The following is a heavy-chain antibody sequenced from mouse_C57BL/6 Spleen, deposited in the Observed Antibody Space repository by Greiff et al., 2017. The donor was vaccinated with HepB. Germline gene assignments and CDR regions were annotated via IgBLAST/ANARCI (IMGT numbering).Heavy chain of an antibody. CDR1: GFTFSSYG. Sequence: EVMLVESGGDLVKPGGSLKLSCAASGFTFSSYGMSWVRQTPDKRLEWVATISSGGSYTYYPDSVKGRFTISRDNAKNTLYLQMSSLKAEDTAMYYCARHGGDGGDYYAMDYWGQGTSVTVSS. CDR3: ARHGGDGGDYYAMDY. V-gene: IGHV5-6*01. CDR2: ISSGGSYT. D-gene: IGHD3-3*01. J-gene: IGHJ4*01.